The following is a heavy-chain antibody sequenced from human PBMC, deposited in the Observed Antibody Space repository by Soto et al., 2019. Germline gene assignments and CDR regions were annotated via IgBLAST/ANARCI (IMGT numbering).Heavy chain of an antibody. Sequence: GGSLRLSCAASGFDFSVYWMSWVRQAPGKGPEWVANIKFDGSEKQYVDSVKGRFTISRDNARNSVFLQMNSLRAGDTAVYYCVKDGGYCSSASCYSRRNHYFDAWGQGTLVTVSS. V-gene: IGHV3-7*03. D-gene: IGHD2-2*01. J-gene: IGHJ5*02. CDR2: IKFDGSEK. CDR3: VKDGGYCSSASCYSRRNHYFDA. CDR1: GFDFSVYW.